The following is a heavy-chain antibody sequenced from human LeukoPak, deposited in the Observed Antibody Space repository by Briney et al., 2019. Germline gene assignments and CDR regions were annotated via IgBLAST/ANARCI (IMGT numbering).Heavy chain of an antibody. Sequence: PGGSLRLSCAASGFTFSSYAMSWVRQAPGKGLEWVSAISGSGDSTYYADSVKGRFTISRDNSENTLSLQMNSLRADDTAIYYCAKSCNSGNCYYNYWGQGTLVTVSS. J-gene: IGHJ4*02. CDR3: AKSCNSGNCYYNY. V-gene: IGHV3-23*01. CDR2: ISGSGDST. D-gene: IGHD2/OR15-2a*01. CDR1: GFTFSSYA.